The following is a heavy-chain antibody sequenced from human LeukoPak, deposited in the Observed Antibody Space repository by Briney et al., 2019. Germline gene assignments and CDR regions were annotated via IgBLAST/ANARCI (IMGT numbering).Heavy chain of an antibody. V-gene: IGHV3-11*01. D-gene: IGHD5-18*01. J-gene: IGHJ6*03. CDR2: ISSSGHTI. CDR1: GFTFSDYY. CDR3: ARGSEELYSYVVRGYYYYMDV. Sequence: PGGSLRLSCAASGFTFSDYYMSWIRQAPGKGLEWVSYISSSGHTIYYADSVKGRFTISRDNSKNTLYLQMNSLRAEDTAVYYCARGSEELYSYVVRGYYYYMDVWGKGTTVTVSS.